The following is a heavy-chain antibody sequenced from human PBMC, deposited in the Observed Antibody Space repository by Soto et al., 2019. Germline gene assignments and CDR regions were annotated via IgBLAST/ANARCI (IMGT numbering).Heavy chain of an antibody. D-gene: IGHD2-21*02. V-gene: IGHV1-18*01. CDR1: GYPFTHYG. Sequence: ASVKVSCKSPGYPFTHYGITWVRQAPGQGLEWMGWISPFSGNTNYGQTLQGRVTMTTDTSTSTVHMELRSLRSDDTAVYYCARGGGIVVVTAPYDHWGQGTLVTVSS. J-gene: IGHJ4*02. CDR3: ARGGGIVVVTAPYDH. CDR2: ISPFSGNT.